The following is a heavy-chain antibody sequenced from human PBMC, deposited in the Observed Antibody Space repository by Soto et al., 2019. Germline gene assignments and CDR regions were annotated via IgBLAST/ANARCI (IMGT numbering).Heavy chain of an antibody. CDR1: GFTFSSYA. D-gene: IGHD3-22*01. CDR2: ISGSGGST. J-gene: IGHJ4*02. Sequence: GGSLRLSCAASGFTFSSYAMSWVRQAPGKGLEWVSAISGSGGSTYYADSVKGRFAISRDNSKNTLYLQMNSLRAEDTAVYYCAKRTVTMIVVVKSYYFDYWGQGTLVTVSS. CDR3: AKRTVTMIVVVKSYYFDY. V-gene: IGHV3-23*01.